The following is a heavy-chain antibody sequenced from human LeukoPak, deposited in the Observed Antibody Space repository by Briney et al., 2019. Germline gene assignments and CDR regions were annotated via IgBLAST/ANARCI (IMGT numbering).Heavy chain of an antibody. V-gene: IGHV4-59*08. Sequence: RSSETLSLTCTVSGGSISSYYWSWIRQPPGKGLEWIGYIYYSGSTNYNPSLKSRVTISVDTSKNQFSLKLSSVTAADTAVYYCARQEVVPAALDYWGQGTLVTVSS. CDR1: GGSISSYY. CDR2: IYYSGST. J-gene: IGHJ4*02. CDR3: ARQEVVPAALDY. D-gene: IGHD2-2*01.